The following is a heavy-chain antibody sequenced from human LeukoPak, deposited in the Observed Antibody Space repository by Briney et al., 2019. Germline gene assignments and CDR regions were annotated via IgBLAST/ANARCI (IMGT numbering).Heavy chain of an antibody. J-gene: IGHJ4*02. CDR2: IYYSGST. CDR1: GDSISRYY. D-gene: IGHD6-19*01. CDR3: ARGESSSGWYPAQYYFDY. Sequence: SESLSLTCTVSGDSISRYYWSWIRQPPGKGLEWIGYIYYSGSTNYNPSLKSRVTISVDTSKNQFSLKLSSVTAADTAVYYCARGESSSGWYPAQYYFDYWGQGTLATVSS. V-gene: IGHV4-59*01.